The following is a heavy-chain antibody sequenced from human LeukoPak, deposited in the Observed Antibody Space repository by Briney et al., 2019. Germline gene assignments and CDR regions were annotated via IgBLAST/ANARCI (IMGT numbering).Heavy chain of an antibody. J-gene: IGHJ4*02. Sequence: SQTLSLTCAISGDSVSSNSAAWNWIRQSPSRGLEWLGRTYYRSKWYNDYAVSVKSRITINPDTSKNQFSLQLNSVTPEDTAVYYCARGGGGLGELSDYFDYWGKGTLVTVSS. D-gene: IGHD3-16*02. CDR2: TYYRSKWYN. CDR3: ARGGGGLGELSDYFDY. V-gene: IGHV6-1*01. CDR1: GDSVSSNSAA.